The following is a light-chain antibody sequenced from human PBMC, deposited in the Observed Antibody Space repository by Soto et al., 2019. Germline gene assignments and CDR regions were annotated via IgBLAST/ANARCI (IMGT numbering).Light chain of an antibody. J-gene: IGKJ1*01. CDR1: QTISSW. Sequence: DIHMTQSPSTLSGSVGYRFTITCRASQTISSWLAWYQQKPGKAPKLLIYKASTLKSGVPSRFRGSGSGTEFTLTISSLQPDDFETYYCQQYNSYAWTFGQGTKVDNK. CDR3: QQYNSYAWT. CDR2: KAS. V-gene: IGKV1-5*03.